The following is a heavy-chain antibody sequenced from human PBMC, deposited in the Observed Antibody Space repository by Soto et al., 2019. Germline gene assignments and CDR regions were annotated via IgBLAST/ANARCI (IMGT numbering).Heavy chain of an antibody. CDR2: INSNSGDT. V-gene: IGHV1-2*02. CDR1: GYTFTGYY. CDR3: AKGGAIVAAGTRVYLYNAMDV. D-gene: IGHD1-26*01. Sequence: QVQLVQSGTEVKRPGDSVKVSCKASGYTFTGYYVHWVRQAPGQGLEWMGWINSNSGDTYLVQSFQGRVTLNRDPSIGTAYMELRGLTSDDTAEYYCAKGGAIVAAGTRVYLYNAMDVWGQGTTVTVSS. J-gene: IGHJ6*02.